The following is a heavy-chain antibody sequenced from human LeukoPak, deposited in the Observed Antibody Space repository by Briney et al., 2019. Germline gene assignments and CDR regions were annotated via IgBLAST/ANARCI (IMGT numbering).Heavy chain of an antibody. Sequence: GASVKVSCKASGYTFTSYGISWVRQAPGQGLEWMGWISAYNGNTNYAQKLQGRVTMTTDTSTSTAYMELRSLRSDDTAVYYCARSRSWNDEGGFDYWGQGTLVTVSS. CDR2: ISAYNGNT. CDR1: GYTFTSYG. D-gene: IGHD1-1*01. V-gene: IGHV1-18*04. CDR3: ARSRSWNDEGGFDY. J-gene: IGHJ4*02.